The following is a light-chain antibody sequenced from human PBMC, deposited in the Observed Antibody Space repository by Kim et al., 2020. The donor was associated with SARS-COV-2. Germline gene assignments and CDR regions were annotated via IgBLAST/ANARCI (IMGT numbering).Light chain of an antibody. CDR2: EDD. V-gene: IGLV6-57*01. CDR1: SGSIASSY. CDR3: QSYDSTNPWV. Sequence: KTVTISCTRSSGSIASSYVQWFQQRPGSTPTTVIYEDDQRPSGVPDRFSGSIDSSSNSVSLTISGLETEDEADYYCQSYDSTNPWVFGGETQLTVL. J-gene: IGLJ3*02.